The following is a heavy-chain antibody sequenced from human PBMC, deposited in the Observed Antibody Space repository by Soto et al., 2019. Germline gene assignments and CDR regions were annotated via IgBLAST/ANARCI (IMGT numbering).Heavy chain of an antibody. J-gene: IGHJ5*02. Sequence: SETLSLTCAVSGGSISSSNWWSWVRQPPGEGLEWIGEIYHSGSTNYNPSLKSRVTISVDKSKNQFSLKLSSVTAADTAVYYCARDSSGYNWFDPWGQGTLVTVSS. V-gene: IGHV4-4*02. D-gene: IGHD6-19*01. CDR2: IYHSGST. CDR1: GGSISSSNW. CDR3: ARDSSGYNWFDP.